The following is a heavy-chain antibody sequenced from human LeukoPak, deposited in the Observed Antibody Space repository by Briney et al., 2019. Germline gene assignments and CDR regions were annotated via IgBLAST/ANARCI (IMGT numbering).Heavy chain of an antibody. D-gene: IGHD3-10*01. CDR3: ARPRSSGSYYWDAFDI. V-gene: IGHV5-51*01. CDR1: GYTFTSYW. CDR2: IYPGNSDT. J-gene: IGHJ3*02. Sequence: GESLKISCKGSGYTFTSYWIAWVRQMPGKGLEWTGIIYPGNSDTRYSPSFQGEVTISADKSITTAYLQWSSLKASDTAIYYCARPRSSGSYYWDAFDIWGQGTRVTVSS.